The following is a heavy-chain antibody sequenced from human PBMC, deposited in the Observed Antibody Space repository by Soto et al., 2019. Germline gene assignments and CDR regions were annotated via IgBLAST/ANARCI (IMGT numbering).Heavy chain of an antibody. CDR3: AEEDANPGVSFCLDF. Sequence: PGGSLRLSCEASGFSFSRYLMTWVRQTPGKGLEWVSSISGRGDATYYADSVKGRFTISRDNSKNTLFLQMNSLRAEDTAVYYCAEEDANPGVSFCLDFRGQGTLDTGSS. D-gene: IGHD2-8*01. V-gene: IGHV3-23*01. J-gene: IGHJ4*02. CDR2: ISGRGDAT. CDR1: GFSFSRYL.